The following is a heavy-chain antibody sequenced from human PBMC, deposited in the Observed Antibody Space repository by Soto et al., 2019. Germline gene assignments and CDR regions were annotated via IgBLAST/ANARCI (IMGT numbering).Heavy chain of an antibody. CDR1: GYSFTRYW. Sequence: GESLNISCKGSGYSFTRYWIGWVRQMPGKGLEWMGIIYPGDSDTRYSPSFQGQVTISADKSISTAYLQWSSLKASDTAMYYCARRYDILTGYYLGGAFDIWGQGTMVTVSS. CDR2: IYPGDSDT. CDR3: ARRYDILTGYYLGGAFDI. J-gene: IGHJ3*02. V-gene: IGHV5-51*01. D-gene: IGHD3-9*01.